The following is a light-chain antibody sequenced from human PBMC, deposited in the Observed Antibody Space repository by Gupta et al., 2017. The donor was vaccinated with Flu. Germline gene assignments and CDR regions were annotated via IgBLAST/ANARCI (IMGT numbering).Light chain of an antibody. Sequence: QSALTQPASVSGSPGQSITMSCTGTSSDIGGYHHVSWYQQHPGKAPKVMIYEVSNRPSGVSNRFSGSKSGNTASLTISGLQADDEADYYCSSFTTTGTLLFGGGTKLTVL. J-gene: IGLJ2*01. CDR2: EVS. CDR3: SSFTTTGTLL. V-gene: IGLV2-14*01. CDR1: SSDIGGYHH.